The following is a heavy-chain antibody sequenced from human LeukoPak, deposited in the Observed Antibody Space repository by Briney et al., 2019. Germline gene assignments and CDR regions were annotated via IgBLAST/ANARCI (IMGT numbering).Heavy chain of an antibody. J-gene: IGHJ4*02. V-gene: IGHV4-34*01. CDR2: INHSGST. CDR3: ARRISWAAYYFDY. Sequence: PSETLSLTCAVYGGSFSGYYWSWIRQPPGKGLEWIGEINHSGSTNYNPSLKSRVTISVDTSKNQFSLKLSSVTAADMAVYYCARRISWAAYYFDYWGQGTLVTVSS. CDR1: GGSFSGYY. D-gene: IGHD3-16*01.